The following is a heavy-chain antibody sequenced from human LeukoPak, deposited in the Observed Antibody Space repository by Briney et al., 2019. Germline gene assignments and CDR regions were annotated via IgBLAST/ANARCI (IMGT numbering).Heavy chain of an antibody. Sequence: ASVKVSCKVSGYTFTDYYMHWVQQAPGKGLEWMGRMNPNSGNTGYAQKFQGRVTMTRNTSISTAYMELRSLRSEDTAVYYCARAERTSQVKSSVGYWGQGTLVTVSS. CDR1: GYTFTDYY. V-gene: IGHV1-8*02. CDR2: MNPNSGNT. J-gene: IGHJ4*02. D-gene: IGHD6-6*01. CDR3: ARAERTSQVKSSVGY.